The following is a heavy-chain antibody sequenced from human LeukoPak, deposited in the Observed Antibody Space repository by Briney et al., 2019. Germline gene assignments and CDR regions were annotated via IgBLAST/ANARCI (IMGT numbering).Heavy chain of an antibody. CDR2: IRYDGSTK. Sequence: PGGSLRLSCAASGFTFSSFGMHWVRQAPGKGLEWVAFIRYDGSTKHYADSVKGRFTISRDNFKNTLYLQLNSLRAEDTAVYYCLKSDIYFDWGQGTLVTVSS. CDR1: GFTFSSFG. CDR3: LKSDIYFD. V-gene: IGHV3-30*02. J-gene: IGHJ4*02. D-gene: IGHD3-9*01.